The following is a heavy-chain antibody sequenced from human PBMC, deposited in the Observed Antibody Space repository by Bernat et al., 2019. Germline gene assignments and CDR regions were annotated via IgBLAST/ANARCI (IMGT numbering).Heavy chain of an antibody. J-gene: IGHJ6*01. CDR3: ASSQYYDILTGYDGMDV. CDR2: IYHSGST. V-gene: IGHV4-4*02. CDR1: GGSISSSNW. Sequence: QVQLQESGPGLVKPSGTLSLTCAVSGGSISSSNWWSWVRQPPGKGLEWIGEIYHSGSTNYNPSLKSRVTISVDKSKNQFSLKLSYVTAADTAVYYCASSQYYDILTGYDGMDVWGQGTKVTVSS. D-gene: IGHD3-9*01.